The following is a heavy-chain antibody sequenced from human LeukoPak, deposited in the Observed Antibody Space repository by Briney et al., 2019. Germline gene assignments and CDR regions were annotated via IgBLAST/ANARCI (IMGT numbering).Heavy chain of an antibody. D-gene: IGHD1-7*01. CDR1: GFTFSSYW. V-gene: IGHV3-7*03. Sequence: GGSLRLSCAASGFTFSSYWMSWVRQAPGKGLEWVANIKQDGSEKYYVDSVKGRFTISRDNSKNTLYLQMKSLRAEDTAVYYCAKEESVNYHAGSFDHWGQGTLVTVSS. CDR2: IKQDGSEK. J-gene: IGHJ4*02. CDR3: AKEESVNYHAGSFDH.